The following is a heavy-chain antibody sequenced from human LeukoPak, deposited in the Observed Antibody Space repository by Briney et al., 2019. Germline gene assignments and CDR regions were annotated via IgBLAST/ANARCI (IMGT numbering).Heavy chain of an antibody. Sequence: GGSLRLSCAASGVTFTNYEMAWVRQAPGMGLEWVSYISDSGTITKYVDAVKGRFTISRDNARNSVYLLMESLRVEDTALYYCAGGPQYGGSYVDWGQGTLVTVSS. CDR2: ISDSGTIT. J-gene: IGHJ4*02. CDR3: AGGPQYGGSYVD. D-gene: IGHD1-26*01. CDR1: GVTFTNYE. V-gene: IGHV3-48*03.